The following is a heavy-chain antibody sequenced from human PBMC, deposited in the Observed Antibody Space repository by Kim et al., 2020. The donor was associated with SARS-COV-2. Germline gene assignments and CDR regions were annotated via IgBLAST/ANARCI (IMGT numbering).Heavy chain of an antibody. CDR3: ARQYNYVSEY. Sequence: SETLSLTCTVSGGSISSSNYYWGWIRQPPGKGLEWIGSIKYGGSTYYNPSLKSRITISVDTSKNQFSLKLTSVTAADRAVYYCARQYNYVSEYWGRGTLGTVSS. CDR2: IKYGGST. D-gene: IGHD3-10*02. V-gene: IGHV4-39*01. CDR1: GGSISSSNYY. J-gene: IGHJ4*02.